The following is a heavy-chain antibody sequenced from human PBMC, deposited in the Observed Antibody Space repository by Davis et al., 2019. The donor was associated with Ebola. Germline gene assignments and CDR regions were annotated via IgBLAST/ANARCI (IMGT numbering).Heavy chain of an antibody. V-gene: IGHV3-30*03. CDR3: AREERFLEWLEGNYYYGMDV. J-gene: IGHJ6*02. D-gene: IGHD3-3*01. CDR1: GFTFSSYG. Sequence: PSETLSLTCAASGFTFSSYGMHWVRQAPGKGLEWVAVISYDGSNKYYADSVKGRFTISRDNSKNTLYLQMNSLRAEDTAVYYCAREERFLEWLEGNYYYGMDVWGQGTTVTVSS. CDR2: ISYDGSNK.